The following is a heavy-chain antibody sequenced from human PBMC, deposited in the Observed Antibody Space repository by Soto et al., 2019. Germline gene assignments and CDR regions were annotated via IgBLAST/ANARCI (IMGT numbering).Heavy chain of an antibody. J-gene: IGHJ4*02. Sequence: GGSLRLSCAASGFTFSSYGMHWVRQAPGKGLEWVAVIWYDGSNKYYADSVKGRFTIPRDNSKNTLYLQMNSLRAEDTAVYYCARDSGYCSSTSCSHLYYFDYWGQGTLVTVSS. CDR1: GFTFSSYG. CDR3: ARDSGYCSSTSCSHLYYFDY. D-gene: IGHD2-2*01. CDR2: IWYDGSNK. V-gene: IGHV3-33*01.